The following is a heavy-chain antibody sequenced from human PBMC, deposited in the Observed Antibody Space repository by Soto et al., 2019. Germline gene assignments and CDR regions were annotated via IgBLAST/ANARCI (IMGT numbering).Heavy chain of an antibody. Sequence: GGSLRLSCAASGFAFSSYAVSWVRQAPGKGLEWVSAISGSGGSTYYADSVKGRFTISRDNSKNTLYLQMNSLRAEDTAVYYCAKDLEYSDDEFDYWGQGTLVTVSS. D-gene: IGHD5-18*01. CDR2: ISGSGGST. J-gene: IGHJ4*02. CDR3: AKDLEYSDDEFDY. CDR1: GFAFSSYA. V-gene: IGHV3-23*01.